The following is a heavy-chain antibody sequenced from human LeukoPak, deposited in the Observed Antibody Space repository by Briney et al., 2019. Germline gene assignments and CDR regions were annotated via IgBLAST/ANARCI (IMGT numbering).Heavy chain of an antibody. V-gene: IGHV1-46*01. Sequence: ASVKVSCKASGYTFTSYYMHWVRQAPGQGLEWMGIINPSGGSTSYAQKFQGRVTMTRDTSTSTAYMELSSLRSEDTAVYYCARGGDSSGYYYSDYGMDVWGQGTTVTVSS. J-gene: IGHJ6*02. CDR3: ARGGDSSGYYYSDYGMDV. D-gene: IGHD3-22*01. CDR2: INPSGGST. CDR1: GYTFTSYY.